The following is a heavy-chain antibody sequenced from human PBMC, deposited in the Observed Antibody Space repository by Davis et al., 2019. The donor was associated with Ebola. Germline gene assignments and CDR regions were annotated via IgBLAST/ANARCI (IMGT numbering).Heavy chain of an antibody. CDR1: GFTFSSYE. CDR3: ARQYYDFWSGYYYYYGMDV. D-gene: IGHD3-3*01. V-gene: IGHV3-48*03. J-gene: IGHJ6*02. CDR2: ISSSGSTI. Sequence: GGSLRLSCAASGFTFSSYEMNWVRQAPGKGLEWVSYISSSGSTIYYADSVKGRFTISRDNAKNSLYLQMNSLRAEDTAVYYCARQYYDFWSGYYYYYGMDVWGQGTTVTVSS.